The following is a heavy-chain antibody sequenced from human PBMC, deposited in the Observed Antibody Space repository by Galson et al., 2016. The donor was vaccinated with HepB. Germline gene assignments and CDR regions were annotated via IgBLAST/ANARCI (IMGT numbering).Heavy chain of an antibody. V-gene: IGHV3-23*01. D-gene: IGHD5-12*01. CDR3: AKDFSGFDSGDH. CDR1: GFTFSRYA. CDR2: INASDGST. Sequence: SLRLSCAASGFTFSRYAMTWVRQFPGGGLEWVSSINASDGSTYYADSVKGRFTVSRDNSKNTVYLQMNSLRADDTAVYYCAKDFSGFDSGDHWGQGTLVTVSS. J-gene: IGHJ4*02.